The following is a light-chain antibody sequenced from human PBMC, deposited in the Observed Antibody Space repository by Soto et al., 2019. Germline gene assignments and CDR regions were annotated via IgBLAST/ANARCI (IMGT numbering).Light chain of an antibody. J-gene: IGLJ2*01. V-gene: IGLV1-40*01. Sequence: QSLLTQPPSVSGTPGQRVTISCTGSSSNIGAGYDVHWYQQLPGTAPKLLIYGNSNRPSGVPDRFSGSKSGTSASLAITGLQAEDEADYYCQSYDSSLSAVVFGGGTQLTV. CDR3: QSYDSSLSAVV. CDR2: GNS. CDR1: SSNIGAGYD.